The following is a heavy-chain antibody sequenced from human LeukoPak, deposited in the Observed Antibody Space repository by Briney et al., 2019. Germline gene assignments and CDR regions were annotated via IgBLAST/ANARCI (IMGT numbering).Heavy chain of an antibody. V-gene: IGHV4-38-2*01. CDR1: GYSISSGYY. D-gene: IGHD2-15*01. CDR2: IYHSGST. Sequence: SETLSLTCAVSGYSISSGYYWGWIRQPPGKGLEWIGSIYHSGSTYYNPSLRGRVTISLDTSKKQFSLKLISVTAADTAVYYCARRRSGGSCYSTYFDYWGQGTLVTVSS. CDR3: ARRRSGGSCYSTYFDY. J-gene: IGHJ4*02.